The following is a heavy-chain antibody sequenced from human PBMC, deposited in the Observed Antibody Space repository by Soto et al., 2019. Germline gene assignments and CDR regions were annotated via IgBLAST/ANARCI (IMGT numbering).Heavy chain of an antibody. CDR1: GGTFSSYA. CDR2: IIPIFGTA. D-gene: IGHD3-3*01. J-gene: IGHJ6*02. CDR3: ARGNLPYYDFWSGYSAV. V-gene: IGHV1-69*13. Sequence: SVKVSCKASGGTFSSYAISWVRQAPGQGLEWMGGIIPIFGTANYAQKFQGRVTITADESTSTAYMELSSLRSEDAAVYYCARGNLPYYDFWSGYSAVWGQGTTVTVSS.